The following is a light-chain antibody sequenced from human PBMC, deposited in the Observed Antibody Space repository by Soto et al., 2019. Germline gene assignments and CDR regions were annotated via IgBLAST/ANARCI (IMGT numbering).Light chain of an antibody. CDR2: TTS. CDR3: QQCGGSPLFS. Sequence: PGERATLSCTASQSVTSSCLAWYQRKPGQAPRLLIHTTSTRATDIPDRFSGSGFGTDFTLTISRLQPEDFAVYYCQQCGGSPLFSFGPGTRVDI. CDR1: QSVTSSC. V-gene: IGKV3-20*01. J-gene: IGKJ3*01.